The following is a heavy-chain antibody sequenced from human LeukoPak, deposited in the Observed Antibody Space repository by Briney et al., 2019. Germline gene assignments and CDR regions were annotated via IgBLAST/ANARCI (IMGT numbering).Heavy chain of an antibody. J-gene: IGHJ4*02. V-gene: IGHV3-23*01. CDR1: GFTFSNYA. D-gene: IGHD3-10*01. CDR2: ISGSGSST. CDR3: AKAELYGSGSYYSYYFDY. Sequence: GGSLRLSCAASGFTFSNYAMSWVRQAPGKGLEWVSAISGSGSSTYYADSVKGRFTISRDNSKNTLYLQMNSLRAEDTAVYYCAKAELYGSGSYYSYYFDYWGQGTLVTVSS.